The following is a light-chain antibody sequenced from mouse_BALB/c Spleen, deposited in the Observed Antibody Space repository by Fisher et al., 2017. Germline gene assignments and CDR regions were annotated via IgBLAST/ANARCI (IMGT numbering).Light chain of an antibody. V-gene: IGKV4-57*01. Sequence: IVLTQTPAIMSASPGEKVTITCSASSSVSYMHWFQQKPGTSPKLWINSTSNLASGVPARFSGSGSGTSYSLTISRMEAEDAATYYCQQRSSYPLTFGAGTKLELK. CDR2: STS. CDR3: QQRSSYPLT. J-gene: IGKJ5*01. CDR1: SSVSY.